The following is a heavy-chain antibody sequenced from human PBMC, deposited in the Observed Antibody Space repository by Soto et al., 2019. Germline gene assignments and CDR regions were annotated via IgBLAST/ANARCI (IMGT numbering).Heavy chain of an antibody. J-gene: IGHJ5*02. CDR1: GYTFTSYD. D-gene: IGHD2-2*01. V-gene: IGHV1-8*01. Sequence: QVQLVQSGAEVKKPGASVKVSCKASGYTFTSYDINWVRQATGQGLEWMGWMNPNSGNTGYAQKFQGRVTMTRNTSMSTAYMELSSLRSEDTAVYYCARGFIHCSSTSCQDGFDPWGQGTLVTVSS. CDR2: MNPNSGNT. CDR3: ARGFIHCSSTSCQDGFDP.